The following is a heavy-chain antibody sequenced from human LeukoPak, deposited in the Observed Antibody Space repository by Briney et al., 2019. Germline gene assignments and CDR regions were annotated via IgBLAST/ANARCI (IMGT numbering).Heavy chain of an antibody. CDR2: IRYDGTNK. J-gene: IGHJ4*02. Sequence: PGRSLRLSCAASGRTFSSYGMHWVRQAPGKGLEWVAFIRYDGTNKYYADSVKGRFTISRDNSRNTLYLQMNSLRAEDTAVYYCAEDLFKYCSSTSCSPFDYWGQGTLVTVSS. CDR1: GRTFSSYG. CDR3: AEDLFKYCSSTSCSPFDY. D-gene: IGHD2-2*01. V-gene: IGHV3-30*02.